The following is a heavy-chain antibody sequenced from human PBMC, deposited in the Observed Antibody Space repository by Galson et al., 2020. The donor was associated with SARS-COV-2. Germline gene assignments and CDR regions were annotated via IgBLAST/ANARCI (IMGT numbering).Heavy chain of an antibody. Sequence: ASVKVSCKASGYTFTGYYMHWVRQAPGQGLEWMGWINPNSGGTNYAQKFQGRVTMTRDTSISTAYLELSRLRSDDTAVYYCARGKPWGGALLWFGDVRAGYYYYGMDVWGQGTTVTVSS. CDR2: INPNSGGT. V-gene: IGHV1-2*02. D-gene: IGHD3-10*01. J-gene: IGHJ6*02. CDR1: GYTFTGYY. CDR3: ARGKPWGGALLWFGDVRAGYYYYGMDV.